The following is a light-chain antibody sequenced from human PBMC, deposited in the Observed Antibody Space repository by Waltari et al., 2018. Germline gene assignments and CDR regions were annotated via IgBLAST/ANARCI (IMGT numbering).Light chain of an antibody. J-gene: IGLJ1*01. CDR2: DVS. CDR1: SSDVGGYNY. Sequence: QSALTQPASVSGSPGQSITISCTGTSSDVGGYNYVSWYQQHPGKAPNLMIYDVSKRPSGVSNRFSGPKSGNTASLTISGLQAEDEADYYCSSYTSSSTYVFGTGTKVTVL. CDR3: SSYTSSSTYV. V-gene: IGLV2-14*01.